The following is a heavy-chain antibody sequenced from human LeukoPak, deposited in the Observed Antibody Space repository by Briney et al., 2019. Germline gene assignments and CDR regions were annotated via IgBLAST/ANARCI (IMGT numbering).Heavy chain of an antibody. Sequence: PGGSLRLSCAASGFTFSSFWMSWVRQAPGKGLEWVANIKQDGSEKYYADSVKGRFTISRDNSKNTLYLQMNSLRTEDTAVYYCAKWFDSSGYLVYWGQGTLVTVSS. CDR3: AKWFDSSGYLVY. CDR1: GFTFSSFW. V-gene: IGHV3-7*01. D-gene: IGHD3-22*01. J-gene: IGHJ4*02. CDR2: IKQDGSEK.